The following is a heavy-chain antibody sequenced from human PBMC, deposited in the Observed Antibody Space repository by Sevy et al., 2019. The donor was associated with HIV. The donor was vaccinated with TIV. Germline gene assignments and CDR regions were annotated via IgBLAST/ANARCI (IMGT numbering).Heavy chain of an antibody. CDR3: ARGSEVRGSTNSAFEI. J-gene: IGHJ3*02. CDR2: VNPEGGDT. D-gene: IGHD2-8*01. V-gene: IGHV1-2*02. Sequence: ASVKVSCKASGYTFTGYYVHWMRQAPGQGLEWMGWVNPEGGDTNYAQNFQGRVTMTRDTSINTAYMERSSLTSDDTVVYYCARGSEVRGSTNSAFEIWGQGTMVTVSS. CDR1: GYTFTGYY.